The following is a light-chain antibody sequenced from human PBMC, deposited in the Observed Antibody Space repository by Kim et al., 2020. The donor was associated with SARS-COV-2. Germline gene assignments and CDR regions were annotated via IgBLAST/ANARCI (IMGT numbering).Light chain of an antibody. CDR2: EDN. J-gene: IGLJ2*01. CDR1: SGSIAINY. Sequence: KTVTISCTRSSGSIAINYVQWYQQRPGSAPTTVIYEDNQRPSGVPDRFSGSIDSSSNSASLTISGLKTEDEADYYCQSYDSSNPVVFGGGTQLTVL. CDR3: QSYDSSNPVV. V-gene: IGLV6-57*03.